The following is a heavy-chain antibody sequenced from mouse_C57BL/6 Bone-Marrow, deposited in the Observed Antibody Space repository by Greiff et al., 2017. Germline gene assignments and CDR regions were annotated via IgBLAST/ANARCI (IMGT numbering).Heavy chain of an antibody. Sequence: LQESGAELVKPGASVKISCKASGYAFSSYWMNWVKQRPGKGLEWIGQIYPGDGDTNYNGKFKGKATLTADKSSSTAYMQLSSLTSEDSAVYFCARERFTYYYGSSPFAYWGQGTLVTVSA. CDR2: IYPGDGDT. D-gene: IGHD1-1*01. V-gene: IGHV1-80*01. CDR3: ARERFTYYYGSSPFAY. CDR1: GYAFSSYW. J-gene: IGHJ3*01.